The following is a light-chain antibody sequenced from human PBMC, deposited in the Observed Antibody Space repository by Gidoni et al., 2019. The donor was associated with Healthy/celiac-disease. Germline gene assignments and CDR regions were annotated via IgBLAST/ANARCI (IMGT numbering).Light chain of an antibody. CDR3: QQSYSTPRT. Sequence: DIQMTQSPPSLSASVVDRVTITCRASQSISSYLNWYQQKQGKAPKLLIYAASSLQSGVPSRFSGSGSGTDFTLTISSLQPEDFATYDCQQSYSTPRTCGGGTKVEIK. CDR2: AAS. J-gene: IGKJ4*01. V-gene: IGKV1-39*01. CDR1: QSISSY.